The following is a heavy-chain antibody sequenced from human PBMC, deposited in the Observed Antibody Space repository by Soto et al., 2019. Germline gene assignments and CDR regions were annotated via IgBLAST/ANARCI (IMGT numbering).Heavy chain of an antibody. D-gene: IGHD5-18*01. CDR3: ANSEYSRYKNIDV. CDR2: ISYDGSIR. V-gene: IGHV3-30*18. Sequence: GSLRLSCAASGFTFRGYGMHWVRQAPGRGLEWVALISYDGSIRYYADSVRGRFTISRDNSKNTLYLQMNSLRAEDTAVYYCANSEYSRYKNIDVWGQGTTVTVSS. J-gene: IGHJ6*02. CDR1: GFTFRGYG.